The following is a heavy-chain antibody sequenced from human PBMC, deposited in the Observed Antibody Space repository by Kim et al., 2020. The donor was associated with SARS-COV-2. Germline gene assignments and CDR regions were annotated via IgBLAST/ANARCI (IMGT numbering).Heavy chain of an antibody. CDR3: ARGDGYPTDY. D-gene: IGHD5-12*01. Sequence: ANSAQKFQGRVTITADKSTSTAYMELSSLRSEDTAVYYCARGDGYPTDYWGQGTLVTVSS. J-gene: IGHJ4*02. CDR2: A. V-gene: IGHV1-69*04.